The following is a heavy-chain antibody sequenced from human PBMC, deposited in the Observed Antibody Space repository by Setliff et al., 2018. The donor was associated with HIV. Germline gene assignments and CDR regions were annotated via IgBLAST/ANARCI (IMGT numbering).Heavy chain of an antibody. D-gene: IGHD3-22*01. Sequence: SETLSLTCSVAGGSISSHYWSWIRQPPGKGLEWIGYIYYSGSTNYNPSLKSRVTISVDRSKNQFSLKLSSVTAADTAVYYCARDMMYHYDRSGSFGWFGPWGQGTQVTVSS. V-gene: IGHV4-59*11. J-gene: IGHJ5*02. CDR2: IYYSGST. CDR3: ARDMMYHYDRSGSFGWFGP. CDR1: GGSISSHY.